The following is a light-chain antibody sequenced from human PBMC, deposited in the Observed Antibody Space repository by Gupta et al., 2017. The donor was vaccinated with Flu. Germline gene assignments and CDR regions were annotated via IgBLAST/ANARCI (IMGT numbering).Light chain of an antibody. CDR1: QDISNY. V-gene: IGKV1-33*01. Sequence: DIQMTQSPSSLSASVGDSLTITCQASQDISNYLNWYQQKPGKAPKLLIYDGSNSETGVPERISGSGAGTDFSLSISRLDAEDVATYYCKQDNDFPSTFGQGTKVEIK. CDR3: KQDNDFPST. J-gene: IGKJ1*01. CDR2: DGS.